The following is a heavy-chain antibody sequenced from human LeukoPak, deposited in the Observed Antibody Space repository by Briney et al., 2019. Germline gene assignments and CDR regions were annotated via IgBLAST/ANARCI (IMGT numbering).Heavy chain of an antibody. CDR2: FDPEDGET. D-gene: IGHD3-22*01. J-gene: IGHJ6*02. CDR1: GYTLTELS. V-gene: IGHV1-24*01. CDR3: ASPNYYDSSGYFRGIDV. Sequence: ASVKVSCKVSGYTLTELSMHWVRQAPGKGLEWMGGFDPEDGETIYAQKFQGRVTMTEDTSTDTAYMELSSLRSEDTAVYYCASPNYYDSSGYFRGIDVWGQGTTVAVSS.